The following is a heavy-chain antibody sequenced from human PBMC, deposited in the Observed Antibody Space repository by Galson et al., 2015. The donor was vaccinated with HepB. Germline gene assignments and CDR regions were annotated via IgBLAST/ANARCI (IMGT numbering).Heavy chain of an antibody. CDR1: GFIFSNSV. D-gene: IGHD3-22*01. CDR2: ISAGDGRNT. Sequence: SLRLSCAASGFIFSNSVMHWVRQAPGKGLEWVALISAGDGRNTNYADSVRGRFTISRDNSKNKVFLQMNSLRAEDTAVYYCAREGFSSGHAGIFDCWGQGALVTVSS. CDR3: AREGFSSGHAGIFDC. V-gene: IGHV3-30*04. J-gene: IGHJ4*02.